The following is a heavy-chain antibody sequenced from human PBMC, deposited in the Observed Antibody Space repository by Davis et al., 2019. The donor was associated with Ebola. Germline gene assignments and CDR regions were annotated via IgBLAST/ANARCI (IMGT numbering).Heavy chain of an antibody. J-gene: IGHJ4*02. CDR1: GFTFSNYA. Sequence: GESLKISCAASGFTFSNYAMHWVRQAPGKGPEWVAAISYDGNDNYYADSVRGRFTISRDNSRNTLYLQMNSLRASDTALYYCARGGQGFGGYDWTLYYYWGQGTLVTVSS. CDR3: ARGGQGFGGYDWTLYYY. D-gene: IGHD5-12*01. V-gene: IGHV3-30*04. CDR2: ISYDGNDN.